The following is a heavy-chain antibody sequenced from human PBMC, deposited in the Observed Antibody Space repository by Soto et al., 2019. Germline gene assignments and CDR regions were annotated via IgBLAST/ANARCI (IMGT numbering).Heavy chain of an antibody. CDR2: ISGTGGST. V-gene: IGHV3-23*01. D-gene: IGHD5-18*01. J-gene: IGHJ4*02. CDR1: GFTFSSYA. CDR3: AKDRAIGGYSYGEKGY. Sequence: GGSLRLSCAASGFTFSSYAMSWVRQAPGKGLEWVSSISGTGGSTYYADSVKGRFTISRDNSKNTLYLQMNSLRAEDTAVYYCAKDRAIGGYSYGEKGYWGQGTLVTSPQ.